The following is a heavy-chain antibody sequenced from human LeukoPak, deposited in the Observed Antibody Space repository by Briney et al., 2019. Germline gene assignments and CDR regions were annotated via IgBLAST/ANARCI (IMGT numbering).Heavy chain of an antibody. CDR3: ARDCSITICHGWHVFDF. J-gene: IGHJ3*01. V-gene: IGHV3-48*01. CDR2: ISDSGSTT. D-gene: IGHD2-2*01. CDR1: EFTFSTYS. Sequence: GGSLRLSCITSEFTFSTYSMNWVRQAPGKGLEWVSYISDSGSTTQYADSMKGRFTISRDNAKNSLYLQITSLRAEDTAVYYCARDCSITICHGWHVFDFWGQGTIVTV.